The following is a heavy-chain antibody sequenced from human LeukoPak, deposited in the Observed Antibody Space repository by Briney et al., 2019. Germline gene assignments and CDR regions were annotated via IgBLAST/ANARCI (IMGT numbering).Heavy chain of an antibody. CDR3: TTDWHYYDSSGYYFWFDP. D-gene: IGHD3-22*01. CDR1: GFTFSNAW. V-gene: IGHV3-15*01. CDR2: IKSKTDGGTT. J-gene: IGHJ5*02. Sequence: PGGSLRLSCAASGFTFSNAWMSWVRQAPGKGLEWVGRIKSKTDGGTTDYAAPVKGRFTNSRDDSKNTLYLQMNSLKTEDTAVYYCTTDWHYYDSSGYYFWFDPWGQGTLVTVSS.